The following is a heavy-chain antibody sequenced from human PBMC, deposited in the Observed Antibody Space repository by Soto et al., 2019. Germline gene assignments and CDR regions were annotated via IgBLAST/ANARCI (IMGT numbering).Heavy chain of an antibody. V-gene: IGHV3-48*02. CDR2: ISSSSSTI. CDR3: ARDRDYYDSPVIAAFDI. Sequence: GGSLRLSCAASGFTFSSYSMNWVRQAPGKGLEWVSYISSSSSTIYYADSVKGRFTISRDNAKNSLYLQMNSLRDEDTAVYYCARDRDYYDSPVIAAFDIWGQGTMVTVS. D-gene: IGHD3-22*01. J-gene: IGHJ3*02. CDR1: GFTFSSYS.